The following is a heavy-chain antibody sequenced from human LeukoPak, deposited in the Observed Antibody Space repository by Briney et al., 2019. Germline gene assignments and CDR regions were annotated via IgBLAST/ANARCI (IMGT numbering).Heavy chain of an antibody. CDR1: GYTLTELS. J-gene: IGHJ4*02. CDR2: FDPEDGET. D-gene: IGHD3-9*01. Sequence: ASVKVSCKVSGYTLTELSMHWVRQAPGKGLEWMGGFDPEDGETIYAQKFQGRVTMTEGTSTDTAYMELSSLRSEDTAVYYCATDKGGDYYDILTGYYWGQGTLVTVSS. V-gene: IGHV1-24*01. CDR3: ATDKGGDYYDILTGYY.